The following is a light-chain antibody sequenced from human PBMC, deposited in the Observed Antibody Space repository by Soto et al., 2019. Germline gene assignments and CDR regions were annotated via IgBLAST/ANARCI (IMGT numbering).Light chain of an antibody. Sequence: DIPMTQSPSTLSASVGDRVTITCRASQSSSSWLAWYQQKPGKAPKLLISDASSLKSGVPSRFSGSGSGTEFTLTISSLQPDDFATYYCQQYNSYRYTFGQGTKLEIK. CDR2: DAS. V-gene: IGKV1-5*01. J-gene: IGKJ2*01. CDR3: QQYNSYRYT. CDR1: QSSSSW.